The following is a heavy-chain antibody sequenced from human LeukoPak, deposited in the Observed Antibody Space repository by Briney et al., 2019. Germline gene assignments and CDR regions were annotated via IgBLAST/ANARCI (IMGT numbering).Heavy chain of an antibody. J-gene: IGHJ5*02. CDR3: AREPTYYDYP. CDR2: IYSGGST. CDR1: GFTVSSNY. D-gene: IGHD3-3*01. Sequence: GGSLRLSCAASGFTVSSNYMSWVRQAPGKGLEWVSVIYSGGSTYYADSVKGRFTISRDNAKNSLYLQMNSLRAEDTAVYYCAREPTYYDYPWGQGTLVTVSS. V-gene: IGHV3-53*01.